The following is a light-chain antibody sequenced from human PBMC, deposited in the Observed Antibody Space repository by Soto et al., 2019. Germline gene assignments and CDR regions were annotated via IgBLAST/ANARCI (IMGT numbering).Light chain of an antibody. J-gene: IGKJ4*01. CDR2: DAT. CDR3: HQYHNWPPKT. V-gene: IGKV3-15*01. Sequence: EVVMTQSPATLSVSPGERATLSCKASQSVRNNLVWYLQKPGQAPRPIIYDATTRATGIPVRFSGSGSGTEFTLTISSLQSEDFGVYYCHQYHNWPPKTVRRGTKVDSK. CDR1: QSVRNN.